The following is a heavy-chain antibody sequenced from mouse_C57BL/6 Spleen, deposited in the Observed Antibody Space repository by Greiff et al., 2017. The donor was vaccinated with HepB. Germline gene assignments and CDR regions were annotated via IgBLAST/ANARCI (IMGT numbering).Heavy chain of an antibody. CDR1: GYTFTSYW. CDR2: IYPGSGST. V-gene: IGHV1-55*01. D-gene: IGHD1-1*01. J-gene: IGHJ2*01. CDR3: ARGGTTVVANFDY. Sequence: QVQLQQPGAELVKPGASVKMSCKASGYTFTSYWITWVKQRPGQGLEWIGDIYPGSGSTNYNEKFKSKATLTVDTSSSTAYMQLSSLTSEDSAVYYCARGGTTVVANFDYWGQGTTRTVSS.